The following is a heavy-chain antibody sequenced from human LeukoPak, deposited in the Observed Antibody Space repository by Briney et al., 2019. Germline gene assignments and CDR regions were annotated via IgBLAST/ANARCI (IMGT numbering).Heavy chain of an antibody. CDR3: ARDEGLAAAAPWNYYGMDV. CDR2: ISAYNGNT. Sequence: GASVKVSCKASGYTFSNYGISWVRQAPGQGLEWMGWISAYNGNTNYAQKLQGRVTMTTDTSTSTAYMELRSLRSDDTAVYYCARDEGLAAAAPWNYYGMDVWGQGTTVTVSS. J-gene: IGHJ6*02. CDR1: GYTFSNYG. D-gene: IGHD6-13*01. V-gene: IGHV1-18*01.